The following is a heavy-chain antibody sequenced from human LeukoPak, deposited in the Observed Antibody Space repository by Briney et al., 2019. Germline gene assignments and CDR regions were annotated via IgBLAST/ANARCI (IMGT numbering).Heavy chain of an antibody. V-gene: IGHV4-61*01. D-gene: IGHD2-15*01. CDR1: GGSVSSGSYY. J-gene: IGHJ4*02. Sequence: SETLSLTCTVSGGSVSSGSYYWNWIRQPPGKGLEWIGCIDYSGSTYYNPSLKSRVTVSADTSKNQFSLKLTSVTAADTTVYYCARRWYHAYCDYWGQGSLVTVSS. CDR2: IDYSGST. CDR3: ARRWYHAYCDY.